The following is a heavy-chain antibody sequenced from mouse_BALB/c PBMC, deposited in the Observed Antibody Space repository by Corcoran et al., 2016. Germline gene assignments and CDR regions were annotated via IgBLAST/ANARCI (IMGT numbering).Heavy chain of an antibody. CDR3: VREVPGGYPFDY. J-gene: IGHJ2*01. CDR2: IYPYNDGT. V-gene: IGHV1S136*01. CDR1: GYTFTSYV. D-gene: IGHD2-2*01. Sequence: EIQLQQSGPELVKPGASVKMSCKASGYTFTSYVMHWVKQKPGQGLEWIGYIYPYNDGTKYNEKFKGKATLTSDKSSSTAYMELSSLTSEDSAVYYCVREVPGGYPFDYGGQGTTLTVSS.